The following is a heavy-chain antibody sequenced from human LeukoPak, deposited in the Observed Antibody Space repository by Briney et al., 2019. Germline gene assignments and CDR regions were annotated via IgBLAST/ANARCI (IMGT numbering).Heavy chain of an antibody. CDR3: ARLRRNSDRSGYYYYYDY. J-gene: IGHJ4*02. CDR2: ISVGSNYI. V-gene: IGHV3-21*01. Sequence: GGSLRLSCAASGYTFSSYSINWVRQAPGKGLEWLSSISVGSNYIYYADSVRGRFSSSRDDARNSLYLQMDSLRGDDTAVYYCARLRRNSDRSGYYYYYDYWGQGTLVTVSS. D-gene: IGHD3-22*01. CDR1: GYTFSSYS.